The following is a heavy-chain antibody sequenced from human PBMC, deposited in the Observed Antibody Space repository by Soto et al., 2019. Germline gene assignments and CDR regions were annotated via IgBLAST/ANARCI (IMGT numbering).Heavy chain of an antibody. Sequence: QVQLVQSGDEVKKPGASVKVSCKASGYIFVNYGIAWVRQAPGQGLGWMGWISPYTGNTHSATKVQGRLTMTTDTSTCTAYMDLGSLTSDDTAVYYCVMVDNYVTPTPQDVWGQGTTVTVSS. J-gene: IGHJ6*02. D-gene: IGHD3-16*01. CDR3: VMVDNYVTPTPQDV. CDR2: ISPYTGNT. V-gene: IGHV1-18*01. CDR1: GYIFVNYG.